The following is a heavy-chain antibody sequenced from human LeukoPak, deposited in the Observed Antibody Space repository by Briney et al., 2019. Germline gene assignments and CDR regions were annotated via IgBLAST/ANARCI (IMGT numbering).Heavy chain of an antibody. V-gene: IGHV3-30*02. Sequence: PGGSLRLSCAASGFTFSNYVMHWVRQAPGKGLEWVAFTRYDGSNKYYADSVKGRFTISRDNSKNTLYLQMNSLRAEDTAVYYCAKNPYEDIVVLPLRSGGRVVLGAWVYWGQGTLVTVSS. CDR1: GFTFSNYV. J-gene: IGHJ4*02. CDR3: AKNPYEDIVVLPLRSGGRVVLGAWVY. CDR2: TRYDGSNK. D-gene: IGHD2-2*01.